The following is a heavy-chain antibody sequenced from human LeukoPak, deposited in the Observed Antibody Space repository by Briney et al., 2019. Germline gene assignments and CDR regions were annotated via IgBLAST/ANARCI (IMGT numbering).Heavy chain of an antibody. CDR3: ARDVPNSSAGPFDI. CDR2: IINTGTAI. CDR1: GFTFSRYS. J-gene: IGHJ3*02. V-gene: IGHV3-48*02. Sequence: PGGSLRLSCAASGFTFSRYSMNWVRQAPGKGLEGVSYIINTGTAIYYADPVKGRFTISRDNAKNSLYLEMNSLRDEDTAVYYCARDVPNSSAGPFDIWGQGTKVTVSS. D-gene: IGHD3-22*01.